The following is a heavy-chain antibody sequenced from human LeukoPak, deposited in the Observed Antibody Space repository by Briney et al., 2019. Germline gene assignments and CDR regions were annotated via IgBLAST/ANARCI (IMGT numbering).Heavy chain of an antibody. D-gene: IGHD2-2*02. CDR1: GFTFSGSA. CDR2: IRSKANSYET. Sequence: SGGSLRLSCAASGFTFSGSAMHWVRQASGKGQEWVGRIRSKANSYETGYAASVKGRFTISRDDSKKTAYLQMTSLKTEDTAVYYCTRHDAYCSSTSCYKWFDPWGQGTLVTVSS. V-gene: IGHV3-73*01. CDR3: TRHDAYCSSTSCYKWFDP. J-gene: IGHJ5*02.